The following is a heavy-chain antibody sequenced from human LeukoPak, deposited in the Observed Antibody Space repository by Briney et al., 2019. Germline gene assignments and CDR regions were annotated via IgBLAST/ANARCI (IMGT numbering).Heavy chain of an antibody. CDR1: GITVSRHY. CDR2: IDSGGST. J-gene: IGHJ6*01. V-gene: IGHV3-66*01. CDR3: ARTYGDYDYYYGMDV. Sequence: PGGSLRLSCAASGITVSRHYMTWVRQAPGKGLEWASVIDSGGSTNSADSVKGRFSVSRDNSKNTLYLQMNSLRVEDTAVYYCARTYGDYDYYYGMDVWGQGTTVTVSS. D-gene: IGHD4-17*01.